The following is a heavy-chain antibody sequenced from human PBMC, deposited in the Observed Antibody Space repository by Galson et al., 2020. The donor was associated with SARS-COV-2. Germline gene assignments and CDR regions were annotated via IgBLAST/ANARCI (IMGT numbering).Heavy chain of an antibody. D-gene: IGHD1-26*01. CDR1: GFTFSSYG. V-gene: IGHV3-30*03. CDR2: ISYDGSNK. J-gene: IGHJ6*02. CDR3: AACIVGATKREYYYYYGMDV. Sequence: TGGSLRLSCAASGFTFSSYGMHWVRQAPGKGLEWVQVISYDGSNKYYADSVKARFTISRDNSKNTLYLQMNSLRAEDTAVYYCAACIVGATKREYYYYYGMDVWGQGTTVTVSS.